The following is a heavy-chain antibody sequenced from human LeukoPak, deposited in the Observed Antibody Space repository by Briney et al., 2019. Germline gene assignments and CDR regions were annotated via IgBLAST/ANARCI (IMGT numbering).Heavy chain of an antibody. CDR3: AKGLLVVSLVDS. CDR1: GFTVSSNY. Sequence: GGSLRLSCAASGFTVSSNYMSWVRQAPGKGLEWVSVIYSGGSTYYADSVKGRFTISGDNSKNTLYLQMNSLRAEDTAVYYCAKGLLVVSLVDSWGQGILVTVSS. CDR2: IYSGGST. J-gene: IGHJ4*02. V-gene: IGHV3-66*01. D-gene: IGHD3-22*01.